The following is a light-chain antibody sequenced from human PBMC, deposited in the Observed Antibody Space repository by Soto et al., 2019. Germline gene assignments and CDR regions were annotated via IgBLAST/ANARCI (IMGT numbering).Light chain of an antibody. Sequence: DIVMTQSPLSLTVTPGEPASISCRSSRSLLKANGYTYFHWFLQKPGQSPQLLIYLGYNRAPGVPDRFSGTGSGTDFTLKISRVEAEYVGVYYCMPTPESRTVGQGTKV. CDR2: LGY. CDR3: MPTPESRT. CDR1: RSLLKANGYTY. J-gene: IGKJ1*01. V-gene: IGKV2-28*01.